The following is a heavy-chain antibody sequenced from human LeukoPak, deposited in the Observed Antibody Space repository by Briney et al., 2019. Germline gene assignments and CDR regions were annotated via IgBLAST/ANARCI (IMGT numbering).Heavy chain of an antibody. CDR2: INAGNGNT. Sequence: ASVNVSCKASGYTFTTYAMHWVRQAPGQRLEWMGWINAGNGNTKYSQKFQGRVTITRDTSASTAYMELSSLRSEDTAVYYCASRRQYCSTTSCSATFDIWGQGTMVTVSS. CDR1: GYTFTTYA. D-gene: IGHD2-2*01. V-gene: IGHV1-3*01. J-gene: IGHJ3*02. CDR3: ASRRQYCSTTSCSATFDI.